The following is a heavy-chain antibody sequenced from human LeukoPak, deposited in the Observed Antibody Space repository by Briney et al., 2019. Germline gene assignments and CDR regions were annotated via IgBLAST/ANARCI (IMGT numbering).Heavy chain of an antibody. CDR3: ARHGRGAIDHFDY. Sequence: SETLSLTCAVSGYSISSGYYWGWIRQPPGKGLEWIGSIYHSGSTYYNPSLKIRVTISVDTSKNQFSLKLSSVTAADTAVYYCARHGRGAIDHFDYWGQGTLVTVSS. CDR2: IYHSGST. D-gene: IGHD3-16*02. CDR1: GYSISSGYY. V-gene: IGHV4-38-2*01. J-gene: IGHJ4*02.